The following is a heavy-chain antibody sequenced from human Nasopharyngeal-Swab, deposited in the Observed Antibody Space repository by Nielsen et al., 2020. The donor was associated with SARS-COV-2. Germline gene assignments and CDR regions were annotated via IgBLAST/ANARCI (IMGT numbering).Heavy chain of an antibody. CDR1: GFTFSPFW. Sequence: GESLKISCAASGFTFSPFWMTWVRQAPGKGLEWVATIQTDGTEQYSVDSVKGRFTISRDNGKNSLYLQMNSLRVEDTAVYYCARENHGAFDNWGQGTLVTVSS. V-gene: IGHV3-7*01. J-gene: IGHJ4*02. CDR2: IQTDGTEQ. CDR3: ARENHGAFDN.